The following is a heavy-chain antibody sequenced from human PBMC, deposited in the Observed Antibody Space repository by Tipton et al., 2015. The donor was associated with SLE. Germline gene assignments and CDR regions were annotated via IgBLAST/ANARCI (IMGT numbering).Heavy chain of an antibody. Sequence: TLSLTCTVSGVSISDHYWTWIRQPPGKGLEWLAYVFCSGSSNFNRAHYNPSLMGRVTISVDTSKNQFSLHLTSVTSADTAVYYCATYFEDATGYQAVDDWGQGALVTFSS. CDR1: GVSISDHY. CDR2: VFCSGSS. V-gene: IGHV4-59*11. J-gene: IGHJ4*02. D-gene: IGHD3-9*01. CDR3: ATYFEDATGYQAVDD.